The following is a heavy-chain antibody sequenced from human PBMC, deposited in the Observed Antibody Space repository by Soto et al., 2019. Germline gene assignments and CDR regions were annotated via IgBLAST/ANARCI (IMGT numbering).Heavy chain of an antibody. V-gene: IGHV4-38-2*02. CDR2: IFHSGTT. CDR1: GYSISSGYQ. CDR3: ARDFFGNHYFDF. Sequence: PSETLSLTCAVSGYSISSGYQWGWIRQPPGKGLEWIGNIFHSGTTSHNPSLKSRVTVSVDTSKNQISLNLTSVTAADTAIYYCARDFFGNHYFDFWGQGILVTVSS. D-gene: IGHD3-10*01. J-gene: IGHJ4*02.